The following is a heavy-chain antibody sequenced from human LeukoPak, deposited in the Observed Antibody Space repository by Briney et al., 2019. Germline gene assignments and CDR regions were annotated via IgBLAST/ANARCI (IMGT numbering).Heavy chain of an antibody. J-gene: IGHJ4*02. Sequence: ASVKVSCKASGYTFTGYYMHWVRQAPGQGLEWMGWINPNSGGTNYAQKFQGRVTMTRDTSISTAYMELSRLRSDDTAVYYCARDSAPLTMVRGVIGQPDYWGQGTLVTVSS. CDR1: GYTFTGYY. D-gene: IGHD3-10*01. V-gene: IGHV1-2*02. CDR2: INPNSGGT. CDR3: ARDSAPLTMVRGVIGQPDY.